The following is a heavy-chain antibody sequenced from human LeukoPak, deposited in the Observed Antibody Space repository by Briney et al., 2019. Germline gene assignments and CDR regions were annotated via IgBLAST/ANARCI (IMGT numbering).Heavy chain of an antibody. Sequence: SETLSLTCTVSGGSISNYYWSWIRQPAGKGLEWIGRIYSSGSTNYNPSLESRVTMSVDTSKNQFSLKLTSVTAADTAVYYCARGLDFWSGAGDYWGQGTLVTVSS. CDR1: GGSISNYY. CDR3: ARGLDFWSGAGDY. V-gene: IGHV4-4*07. J-gene: IGHJ4*02. CDR2: IYSSGST. D-gene: IGHD3-3*01.